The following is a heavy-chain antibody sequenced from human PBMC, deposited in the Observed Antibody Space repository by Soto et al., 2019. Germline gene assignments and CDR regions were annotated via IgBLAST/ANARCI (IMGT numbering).Heavy chain of an antibody. J-gene: IGHJ4*02. V-gene: IGHV4-4*02. Sequence: QVQLQESGPGLVKPSGTLSLTCAVSGGSISSSNWWSWVRQPPGKGLEWIGEIYHSGSTNYNPSLQRRVTMPVDKSKDQFSLKLSSVTAADTAVYYGARVKASGVNFDYWGQGTLVTVSS. CDR1: GGSISSSNW. D-gene: IGHD3-10*01. CDR2: IYHSGST. CDR3: ARVKASGVNFDY.